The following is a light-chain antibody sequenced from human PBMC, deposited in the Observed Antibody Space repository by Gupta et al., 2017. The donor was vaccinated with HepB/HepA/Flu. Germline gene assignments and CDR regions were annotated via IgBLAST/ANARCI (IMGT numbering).Light chain of an antibody. CDR2: QDT. CDR1: RLGDKY. CDR3: QAWDISTYVV. V-gene: IGLV3-1*01. Sequence: SYELTQPPSVSEFPGQTASITCSGDRLGDKYTCWYQQKPGQSPVLVISQDTRRPSGIPERFSGSNAGNTATLTISGTEAMDEADYYCQAWDISTYVVFGGGTKLTVL. J-gene: IGLJ2*01.